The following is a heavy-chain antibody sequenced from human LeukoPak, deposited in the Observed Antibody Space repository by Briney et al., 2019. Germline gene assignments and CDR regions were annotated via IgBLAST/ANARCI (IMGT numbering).Heavy chain of an antibody. CDR2: IYYSGST. Sequence: SETLSLTCTVSGGSISSYYWSWIRQPPGKGLEWIGYIYYSGSTNYNPSLKSRVTISVDTSKNQFSLKLSSVTAADTAVYYCAGTFYSSSWCDYWGQGTLVTVSS. V-gene: IGHV4-59*01. D-gene: IGHD6-13*01. CDR3: AGTFYSSSWCDY. J-gene: IGHJ4*02. CDR1: GGSISSYY.